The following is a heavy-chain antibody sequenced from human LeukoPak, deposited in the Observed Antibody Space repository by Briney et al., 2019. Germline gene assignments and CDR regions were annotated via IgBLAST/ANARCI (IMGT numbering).Heavy chain of an antibody. CDR2: IYYSGST. J-gene: IGHJ4*02. V-gene: IGHV4-30-4*08. CDR3: ARWAQYYDFWSGYVLDY. Sequence: PSQTLSLTCTVSGGSISSGDYYWRWIRQPPGKGLEWIGYIYYSGSTYYNPSLKSRVTISVDTSKNQFSLKLSSVTAADTAVYYCARWAQYYDFWSGYVLDYWGQGTLVTVSS. D-gene: IGHD3-3*01. CDR1: GGSISSGDYY.